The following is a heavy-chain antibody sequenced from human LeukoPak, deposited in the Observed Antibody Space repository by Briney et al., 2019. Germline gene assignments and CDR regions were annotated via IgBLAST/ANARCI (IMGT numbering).Heavy chain of an antibody. CDR2: INHSGST. Sequence: SETLSLTCAFYGGAFSVYYWSWIRHPPGKGLEWIGEINHSGSTNYNPSPKSRVTISVDTTKNQLSLKLSSVTAADTAVYYCARLPAVVRGALDYWGQGTLVTVSS. CDR3: ARLPAVVRGALDY. V-gene: IGHV4-34*01. J-gene: IGHJ4*02. CDR1: GGAFSVYY. D-gene: IGHD3-10*01.